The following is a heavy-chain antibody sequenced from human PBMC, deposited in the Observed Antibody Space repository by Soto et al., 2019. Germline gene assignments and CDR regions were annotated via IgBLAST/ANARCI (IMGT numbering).Heavy chain of an antibody. CDR1: GYTFTSYY. Sequence: ASVKVSCTASGYTFTSYYMHWVRQAPGQGLEWMGWINPNSGGTNYAQKFQGWVTMTRDTSISTAYMELSRLRSDDTAVYYCARVYCSSTSCYESVDAFDIWGQGTMVTVSS. CDR3: ARVYCSSTSCYESVDAFDI. J-gene: IGHJ3*02. D-gene: IGHD2-2*01. V-gene: IGHV1-2*04. CDR2: INPNSGGT.